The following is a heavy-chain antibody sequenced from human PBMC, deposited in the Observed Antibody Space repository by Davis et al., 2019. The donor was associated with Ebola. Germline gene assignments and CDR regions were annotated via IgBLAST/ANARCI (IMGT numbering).Heavy chain of an antibody. Sequence: PGGSLRLSCAASGFTFSSYAMSWVRQAPGQGLEWVSTIYSGGDTYYADSVKGRFTISRDNSKNTVFLQMNSLRVEDTAIYFCARDRQRTLDYWGQGTLAVVSS. D-gene: IGHD1-1*01. V-gene: IGHV3-23*03. CDR1: GFTFSSYA. J-gene: IGHJ4*02. CDR2: IYSGGDT. CDR3: ARDRQRTLDY.